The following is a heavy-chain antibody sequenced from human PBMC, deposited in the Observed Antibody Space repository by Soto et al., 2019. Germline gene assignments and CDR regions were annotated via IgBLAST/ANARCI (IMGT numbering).Heavy chain of an antibody. J-gene: IGHJ4*02. CDR2: INAGNGDT. D-gene: IGHD6-13*01. V-gene: IGHV1-3*01. CDR1: GYTFTNYT. CDR3: ARRGPGTYFDY. Sequence: GASVKVSCKASGYTFTNYTIHWVRQAPGQGLEWMGWINAGNGDTKYSQKFQDRVAITRDTSASTAYMELNSLRAEDTAVYYCARRGPGTYFDYWGQGTLVTVSS.